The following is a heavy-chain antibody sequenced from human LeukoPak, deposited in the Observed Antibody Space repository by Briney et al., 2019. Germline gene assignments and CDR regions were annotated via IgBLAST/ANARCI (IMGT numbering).Heavy chain of an antibody. CDR2: INHSGST. CDR1: GGSISSYY. Sequence: SETLSLTCTVSGGSISSYYWSWIRQPPGKGLEWIGEINHSGSTNYNPSLKSRVTISVDTSKNQFSLKLSSVTAADTAVYYCASTYGDSSGVWGQGTLVTVSS. J-gene: IGHJ4*02. V-gene: IGHV4-34*01. D-gene: IGHD3-22*01. CDR3: ASTYGDSSGV.